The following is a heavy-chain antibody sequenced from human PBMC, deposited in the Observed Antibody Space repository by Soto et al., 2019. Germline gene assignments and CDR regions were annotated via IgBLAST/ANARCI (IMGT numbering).Heavy chain of an antibody. CDR1: GYSFTRYL. D-gene: IGHD2-2*01. CDR3: ATYCSSTSCYSSYYYGMDV. J-gene: IGHJ6*02. V-gene: IGHV5-10-1*01. CDR2: IDPSDSYT. Sequence: GESLKISCKGSGYSFTRYLISWVRQLPGKGLEWMGRIDPSDSYTNYSPSFQGHVTISADKSISTAYLQWSSLKASDAAMYYCATYCSSTSCYSSYYYGMDVWGQGTTVTVSS.